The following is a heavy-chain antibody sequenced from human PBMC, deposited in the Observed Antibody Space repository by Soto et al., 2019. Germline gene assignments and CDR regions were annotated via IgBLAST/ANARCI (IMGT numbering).Heavy chain of an antibody. CDR1: GYSISRGSY. CDR2: IYHGGTT. Sequence: SETLSLTCTVSGYSISRGSYWAWIRQPPGKGPEWIASIYHGGTTFYNPSLKSRITISVDTSNNQFSLKLTSVTAADTAVYYCARVHVMVVAGSTFDYWGHGTLVTVSS. J-gene: IGHJ4*01. CDR3: ARVHVMVVAGSTFDY. D-gene: IGHD6-19*01. V-gene: IGHV4-38-2*02.